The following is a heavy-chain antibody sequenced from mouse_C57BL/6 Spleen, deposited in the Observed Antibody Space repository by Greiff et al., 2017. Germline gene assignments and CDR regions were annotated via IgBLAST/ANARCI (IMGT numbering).Heavy chain of an antibody. J-gene: IGHJ1*03. CDR1: GFHIKDYY. Sequence: EVQLQQSGAELVRPGASVKLSCTASGFHIKDYYMHWVKQRPEQGLEWIGRIDPEDGDTEYAPKFQGKATMTADTSSNTAYLQLSSLTSEDTAVYYCTTYGSSYWYFDVWGTGTTVTVSS. CDR3: TTYGSSYWYFDV. CDR2: IDPEDGDT. V-gene: IGHV14-1*01. D-gene: IGHD1-1*01.